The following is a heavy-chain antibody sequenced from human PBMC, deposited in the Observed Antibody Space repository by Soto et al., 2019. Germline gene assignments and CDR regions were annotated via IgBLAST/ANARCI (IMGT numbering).Heavy chain of an antibody. J-gene: IGHJ2*01. CDR1: GDSVSSGSYY. V-gene: IGHV4-61*01. Sequence: QVQLQESGPGLVKPSEALSLTGTVSGDSVSSGSYYWSWVRLPPGTGLEWIGYVYYSGSTIYNPSLKSRVTISVDTAKNQFSLKLNSVTAADTAVYYCDRTMHFNWYIDLCGRGNLVTVSS. CDR3: DRTMHFNWYIDL. CDR2: VYYSGST. D-gene: IGHD2-2*01.